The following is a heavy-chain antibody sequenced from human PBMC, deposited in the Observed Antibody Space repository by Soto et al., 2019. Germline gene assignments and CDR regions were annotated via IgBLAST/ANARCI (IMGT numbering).Heavy chain of an antibody. J-gene: IGHJ4*02. CDR2: ISYDGSNK. Sequence: GGSLRLSCAASGFTFSSYAMHWVRQAPGKGLEWVAVISYDGSNKYYADSVKGRFTISRDNSKNTLYLQMNSLRAEDKAVYYCATLIGGSSSSVDNWGQGTLVTVSS. CDR3: ATLIGGSSSSVDN. CDR1: GFTFSSYA. D-gene: IGHD6-6*01. V-gene: IGHV3-30-3*01.